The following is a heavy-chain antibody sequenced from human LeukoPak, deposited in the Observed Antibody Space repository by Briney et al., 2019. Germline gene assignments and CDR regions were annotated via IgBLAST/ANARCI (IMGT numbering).Heavy chain of an antibody. J-gene: IGHJ4*02. V-gene: IGHV1-18*01. D-gene: IGHD3-3*01. CDR3: ARSERFTIFGVVIMATKRLYYFDY. CDR2: ISAYNGNT. Sequence: ASVNVSCKASGYTFTSYGISWVRQAPGQGLEWMGWISAYNGNTNYAQKLQGRVTMTTDTSTSTAYMELRSLRSDDTAVYYCARSERFTIFGVVIMATKRLYYFDYWGQGTLVTVSS. CDR1: GYTFTSYG.